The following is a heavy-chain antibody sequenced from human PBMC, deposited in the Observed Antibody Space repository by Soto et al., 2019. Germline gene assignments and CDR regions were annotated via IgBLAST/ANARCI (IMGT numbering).Heavy chain of an antibody. CDR2: INPSGGST. CDR1: GYTFTSYY. J-gene: IGHJ4*02. V-gene: IGHV1-46*03. Sequence: EASVKVSCKASGYTFTSYYMHWVRQAPGQGLEWMGKINPSGGSTSYAQKFQGRVTMTRDTSTSTVYMELSSLRSEDTAVYYCARADCSGGSCYPGYFDYWGQGTLVTVSS. D-gene: IGHD2-15*01. CDR3: ARADCSGGSCYPGYFDY.